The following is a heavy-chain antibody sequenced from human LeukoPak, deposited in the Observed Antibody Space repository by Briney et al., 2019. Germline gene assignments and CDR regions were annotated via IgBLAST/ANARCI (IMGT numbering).Heavy chain of an antibody. CDR1: GFTLSSHG. D-gene: IGHD3-10*01. CDR3: AKVTYGSGTYGAFGS. Sequence: GGSLRLSCAASGFTLSSHGMSWVRQAPGKGLEWVSTISGSGDYTYYADSVKGRFTISRDNSKNTLYLQMNSLRAEDTAVYYCAKVTYGSGTYGAFGSWGQGTLVTVSS. J-gene: IGHJ4*02. V-gene: IGHV3-23*01. CDR2: ISGSGDYT.